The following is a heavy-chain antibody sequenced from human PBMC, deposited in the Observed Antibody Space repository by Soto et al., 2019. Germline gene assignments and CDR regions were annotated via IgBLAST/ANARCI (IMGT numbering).Heavy chain of an antibody. J-gene: IGHJ5*02. Sequence: ASVKVSCKASGYTFTSYYMHWVRQAPGQGLEWMGIINPSGGSTSYAQKFQGRVTMTRDTSTSTVYMELSSLRSEDTAVYYCARVSVGATRYNWFDPWGQGTLVTVSS. CDR2: INPSGGST. CDR1: GYTFTSYY. V-gene: IGHV1-46*01. D-gene: IGHD1-26*01. CDR3: ARVSVGATRYNWFDP.